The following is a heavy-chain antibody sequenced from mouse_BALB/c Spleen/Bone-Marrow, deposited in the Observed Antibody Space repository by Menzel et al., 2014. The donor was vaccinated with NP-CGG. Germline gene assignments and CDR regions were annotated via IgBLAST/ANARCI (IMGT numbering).Heavy chain of an antibody. Sequence: EVQVVESGGGLVQPGGSLKLSCAASGFTFSGYGMSWVRQTPDKGLELVATISGSGSGTYYPDSVKGRFTISRDNARNTLYLQMSSLKSEDTAMYYCARGRDWFDYWGQGTTLTVSS. V-gene: IGHV5-6-3*01. CDR3: ARGRDWFDY. J-gene: IGHJ2*01. CDR1: GFTFSGYG. CDR2: ISGSGSGT. D-gene: IGHD3-3*01.